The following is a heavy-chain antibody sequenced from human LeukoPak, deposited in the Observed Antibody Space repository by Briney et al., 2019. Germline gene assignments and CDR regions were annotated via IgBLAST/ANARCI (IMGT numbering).Heavy chain of an antibody. CDR2: IYPGDSDT. Sequence: GESLKISCKGSGYSFTSYWIGWVRQMPGKGLGWMGIIYPGDSDTRYSPSFQGQVTISADKSISTAYLQWSSLKASDTAMYYCARRSFSTYYYDSSVDYFDYWGQGTLVTVSS. J-gene: IGHJ4*02. V-gene: IGHV5-51*01. CDR3: ARRSFSTYYYDSSVDYFDY. D-gene: IGHD3-22*01. CDR1: GYSFTSYW.